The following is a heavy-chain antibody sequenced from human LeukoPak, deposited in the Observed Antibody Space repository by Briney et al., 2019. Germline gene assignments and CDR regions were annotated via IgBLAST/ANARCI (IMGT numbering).Heavy chain of an antibody. V-gene: IGHV4-39*01. J-gene: IGHJ5*02. D-gene: IGHD4-11*01. CDR2: IYSSGSA. CDR1: GGSINSNNYY. CDR3: ASGTVTRGWFDP. Sequence: SETLSLTCTVSGGSINSNNYYWGWIRQPPGKGLEWIGSIYSSGSAYYNPSLKSRVTISVDTSKNQFSLRLSSVTAADTAVYYCASGTVTRGWFDPWGQGTLVTVSS.